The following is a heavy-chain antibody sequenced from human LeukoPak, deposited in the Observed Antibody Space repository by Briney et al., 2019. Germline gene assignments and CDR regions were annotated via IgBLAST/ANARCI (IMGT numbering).Heavy chain of an antibody. CDR3: ASTYSWGYFDY. V-gene: IGHV3-23*01. CDR2: ISNSGAGT. Sequence: GGSLRLSCAASGFTFSSSAMSWVRQAPGKGLEWVSAISNSGAGTFYADSAKGRFTISRDNAKNSLYLQMNSLRAEDTAVYYCASTYSWGYFDYWGQGTLVTVSS. D-gene: IGHD3-16*01. J-gene: IGHJ4*02. CDR1: GFTFSSSA.